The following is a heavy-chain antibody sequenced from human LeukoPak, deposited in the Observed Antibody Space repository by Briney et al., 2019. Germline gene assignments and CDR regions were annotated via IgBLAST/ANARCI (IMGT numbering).Heavy chain of an antibody. V-gene: IGHV3-23*01. D-gene: IGHD3-10*01. CDR2: ISGSGGST. CDR3: AKVLPGMTRPFEYYFDY. CDR1: RFTFSSYA. J-gene: IGHJ4*02. Sequence: PRGSLRLSCAASRFTFSSYAMSWVRQAPGKGLEWVSAISGSGGSTYYADSVKGRFTISRDNSKNTLYLQMNSLRAEDTAVYYCAKVLPGMTRPFEYYFDYWGQGTLVTVSS.